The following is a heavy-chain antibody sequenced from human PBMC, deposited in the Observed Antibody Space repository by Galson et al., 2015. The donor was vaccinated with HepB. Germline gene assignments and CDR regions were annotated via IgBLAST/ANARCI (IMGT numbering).Heavy chain of an antibody. J-gene: IGHJ6*02. V-gene: IGHV3-30-3*01. CDR3: ASATYDFWSGTHNLNYGMDV. D-gene: IGHD3-3*01. CDR2: ISYDGSNK. Sequence: SLRLYCAASGITFSSYAMHWVRQAPGKGQEWVAVISYDGSNKYYADSVTGRFTISRDNSKNTLYLQMNSLRAEDTAVYYCASATYDFWSGTHNLNYGMDVWGQGTTVTVSS. CDR1: GITFSSYA.